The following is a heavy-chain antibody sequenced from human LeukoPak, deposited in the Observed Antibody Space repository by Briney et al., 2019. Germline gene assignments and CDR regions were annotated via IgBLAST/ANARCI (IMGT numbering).Heavy chain of an antibody. V-gene: IGHV3-15*01. J-gene: IGHJ4*02. CDR3: TKDHGSGSYYFDY. CDR2: IKSKTDGGTV. D-gene: IGHD3-10*01. Sequence: GGSLRLSCAASGFTFSNVWMSWVRQAPGKGLEWVGRIKSKTDGGTVDYAAPVKGRFTISRDDLKNTLYLEMSSLKTEDTAVYYCTKDHGSGSYYFDYWGQGTLVTVSS. CDR1: GFTFSNVW.